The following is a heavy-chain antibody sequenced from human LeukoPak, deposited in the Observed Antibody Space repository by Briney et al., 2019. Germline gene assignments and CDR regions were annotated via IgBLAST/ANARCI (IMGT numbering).Heavy chain of an antibody. V-gene: IGHV3-66*02. CDR3: AREERQQLGFGIAAGFDP. CDR1: GFTVSSNY. J-gene: IGHJ5*02. D-gene: IGHD6-6*01. CDR2: IYSGGST. Sequence: GSLRLSCAASGFTVSSNYMSWVRQAPGKGLEWVSVIYSGGSTYYADSVKGRFTISRDNSKNTLYLQMNSLRAEDTAVYYCAREERQQLGFGIAAGFDPWGQGTLVTVSS.